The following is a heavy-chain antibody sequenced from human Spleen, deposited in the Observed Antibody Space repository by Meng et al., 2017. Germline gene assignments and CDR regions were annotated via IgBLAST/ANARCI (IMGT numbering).Heavy chain of an antibody. CDR3: ARVPYCSNGICYNRYYFDY. Sequence: ASVKVSCKASGYTFTSYGISWVRQAPGQGLEWMGWINVKNGYTNYAQKVQGRVTMTRDTSTNTVYMELSSLRSEDTAVYYCARVPYCSNGICYNRYYFDYWGQGTLVTVSS. CDR2: INVKNGYT. V-gene: IGHV1-18*01. D-gene: IGHD2-8*01. CDR1: GYTFTSYG. J-gene: IGHJ4*02.